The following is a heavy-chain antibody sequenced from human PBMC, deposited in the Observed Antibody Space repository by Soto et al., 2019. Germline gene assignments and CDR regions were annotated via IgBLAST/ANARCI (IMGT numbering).Heavy chain of an antibody. CDR2: ISGSGGST. J-gene: IGHJ4*02. CDR3: AKDWAPSLVVVPAAIDY. CDR1: GFTLSSYA. D-gene: IGHD2-2*01. Sequence: EVQLLESGGGLVQPGGSLRLSCAASGFTLSSYAMRWVRQAPGKGLEWVSAISGSGGSTYYADSVKGRFTISRDNSKNTLYLQMNSLRAEDTAVYYCAKDWAPSLVVVPAAIDYWGQGTLVTVSS. V-gene: IGHV3-23*01.